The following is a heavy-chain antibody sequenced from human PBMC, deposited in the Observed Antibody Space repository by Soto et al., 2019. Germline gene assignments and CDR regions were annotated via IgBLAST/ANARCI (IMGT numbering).Heavy chain of an antibody. J-gene: IGHJ6*03. V-gene: IGHV3-23*01. CDR3: ARGQRILTGYYDYYYYYYMDV. Sequence: PGGSLRLSCAASGFTFSSYAMSWVRQAPGKGLEWVSAISGSGGSTYYADSVKGRFTISRDNSKNTLYLQMNSLRAEDTAVYYCARGQRILTGYYDYYYYYYMDVWGKGTTVTVSS. CDR2: ISGSGGST. D-gene: IGHD3-9*01. CDR1: GFTFSSYA.